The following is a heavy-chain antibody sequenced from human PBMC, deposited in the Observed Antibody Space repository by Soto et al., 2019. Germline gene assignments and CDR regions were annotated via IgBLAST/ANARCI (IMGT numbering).Heavy chain of an antibody. CDR2: ISYDGSNK. J-gene: IGHJ4*02. CDR1: GFTFSSYA. V-gene: IGHV3-30-3*01. D-gene: IGHD3-16*01. Sequence: GGSLRLSCAASGFTFSSYAMHWVRQAPGKGLEWVAVISYDGSNKYYADSVRGRFTISRDNSKNTLYLQMSSLRADDTAVYYCAKERGDVGDLYFIDYWGQGTLVTVSS. CDR3: AKERGDVGDLYFIDY.